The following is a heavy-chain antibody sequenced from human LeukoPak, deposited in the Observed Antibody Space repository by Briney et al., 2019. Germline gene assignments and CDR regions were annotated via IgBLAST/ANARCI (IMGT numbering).Heavy chain of an antibody. J-gene: IGHJ6*02. CDR2: IWYDGSNK. CDR3: ARDLELRTAMAYYYYYGMDV. V-gene: IGHV3-33*08. CDR1: GFTFSSYG. D-gene: IGHD5-18*01. Sequence: GGSLRLSCAASGFTFSSYGMHWVRQAPGKGLEWVAVIWYDGSNKYYADSVKGRFTISRDNSKNTLYLQMNSLRAEDTAVYYCARDLELRTAMAYYYYYGMDVWGQGATVTVSS.